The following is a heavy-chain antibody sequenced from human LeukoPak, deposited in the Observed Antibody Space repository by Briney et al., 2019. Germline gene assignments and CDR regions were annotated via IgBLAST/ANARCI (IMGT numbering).Heavy chain of an antibody. CDR1: GASISSGTYY. J-gene: IGHJ5*02. CDR2: IDITGST. V-gene: IGHV4-61*09. Sequence: SETLSLACTVSGASISSGTYYWNWIRQSAGKGLEWIGHIDITGSTNYNPSLKSRVTISVDTSKNQFSLRLSSVTAADTSVYYCARDVIASGQGTLVTVSS. CDR3: ARDVIA.